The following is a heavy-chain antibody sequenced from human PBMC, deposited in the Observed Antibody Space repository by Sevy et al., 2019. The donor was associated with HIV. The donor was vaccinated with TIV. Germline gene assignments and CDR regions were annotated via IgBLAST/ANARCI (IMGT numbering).Heavy chain of an antibody. CDR3: TRGKAAQSIFDY. D-gene: IGHD3-16*01. J-gene: IGHJ4*02. Sequence: GGSLRLSCTASGFTFGDYCMSWVRQAPGKGLEWVAFLKSDVYGGTVDHAASVRGRFVISRDYSKPIAYLQMNDLKTEDTGVYYCTRGKAAQSIFDYWGQGALVTVSS. CDR1: GFTFGDYC. CDR2: LKSDVYGGTV. V-gene: IGHV3-49*04.